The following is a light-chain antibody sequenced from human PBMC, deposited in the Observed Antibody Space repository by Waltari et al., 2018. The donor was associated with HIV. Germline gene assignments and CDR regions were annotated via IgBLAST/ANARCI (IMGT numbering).Light chain of an antibody. CDR1: SGSIANNY. CDR2: KDD. Sequence: NFMLTQPHSVSESPGKTVTISCTRSSGSIANNYVQWYQQRPGSSPTTVIYKDDQRPSGVPDRFACSIDSSSNSASLTISGLRPEDEADYYCQSYDNENPVLFGGGTKLTVL. J-gene: IGLJ2*01. CDR3: QSYDNENPVL. V-gene: IGLV6-57*01.